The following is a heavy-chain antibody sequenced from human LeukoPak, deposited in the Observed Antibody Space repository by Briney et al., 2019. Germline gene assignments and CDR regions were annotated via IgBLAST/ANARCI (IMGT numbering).Heavy chain of an antibody. J-gene: IGHJ4*02. Sequence: QPGGSLRLSCAASGFTFDTYAMHSVRQLPGEGLEWVSGMSWNSISIGYADSVKGRFTISRDDAENSLFLQMNSLRPEDTALYYCAKGGSSDRGYDWGIDYWGQGTLVTVSS. D-gene: IGHD5-12*01. CDR3: AKGGSSDRGYDWGIDY. CDR1: GFTFDTYA. CDR2: MSWNSISI. V-gene: IGHV3-9*01.